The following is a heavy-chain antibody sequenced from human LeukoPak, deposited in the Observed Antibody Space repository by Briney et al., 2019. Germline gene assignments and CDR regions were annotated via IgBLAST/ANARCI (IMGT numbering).Heavy chain of an antibody. CDR3: AATYYYDSSLK. Sequence: GGSLRLSCAASGFTFSNYWMSWVRQAPGKGLEWVSVIYSGGSTYYADSVKGRFTISRDNSKNTLYLQMNSLRAEDTAVYYCAATYYYDSSLKWGQGTLVTVSS. J-gene: IGHJ4*02. CDR2: IYSGGST. V-gene: IGHV3-53*01. CDR1: GFTFSNYW. D-gene: IGHD3-22*01.